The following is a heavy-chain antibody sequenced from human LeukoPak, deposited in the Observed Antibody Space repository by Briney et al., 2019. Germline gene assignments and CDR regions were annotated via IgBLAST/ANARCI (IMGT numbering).Heavy chain of an antibody. J-gene: IGHJ4*02. D-gene: IGHD4-17*01. CDR1: GFTFSSYE. Sequence: GGSLRLSCAASGFTFSSYEMNWVRQAPGKGLEWVSYISSSGSTINYADSVKGRFTISRDNAKNSLYLQMNSLRAEDTAVYYCARATYDYGDSNPFDYWGQGTLVTVSS. CDR2: ISSSGSTI. V-gene: IGHV3-48*03. CDR3: ARATYDYGDSNPFDY.